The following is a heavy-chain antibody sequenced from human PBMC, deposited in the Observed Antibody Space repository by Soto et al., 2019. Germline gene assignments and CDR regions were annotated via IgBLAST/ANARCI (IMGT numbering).Heavy chain of an antibody. Sequence: SVKVSCKASGGTFSSYAISWVRQAPGQGLEWMGGIIPIFGTANYAQKFQGRVTITADESTSTAYMELSSLRSEDTAVYYCARGNYYGSGSYDYYYYGMDVWGQGTTVTVSS. CDR1: GGTFSSYA. V-gene: IGHV1-69*13. CDR3: ARGNYYGSGSYDYYYYGMDV. D-gene: IGHD3-10*01. J-gene: IGHJ6*02. CDR2: IIPIFGTA.